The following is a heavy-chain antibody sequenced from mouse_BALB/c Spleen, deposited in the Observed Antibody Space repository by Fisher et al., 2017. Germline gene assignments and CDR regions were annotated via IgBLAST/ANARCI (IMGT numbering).Heavy chain of an antibody. CDR3: ARHGTTALYYAMDY. V-gene: IGHV5-12-1*01. D-gene: IGHD1-2*01. J-gene: IGHJ4*01. Sequence: RFTISRDNAKNTLYLQMSSLKSEDTAMYYCARHGTTALYYAMDYWGQGTSVTVSS.